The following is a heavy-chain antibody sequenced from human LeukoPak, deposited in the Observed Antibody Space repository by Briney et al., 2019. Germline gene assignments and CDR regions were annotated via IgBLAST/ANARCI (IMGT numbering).Heavy chain of an antibody. V-gene: IGHV4-59*01. D-gene: IGHD4-17*01. CDR2: IYYSGSP. CDR3: ARVNYGDYGLDY. J-gene: IGHJ4*02. Sequence: KPSETLSLTCTVSGGSISSYYWSWIRQPPGKGLEWIGYIYYSGSPNYNPSLKGRVTISVDTSKNQFSLKLSSVTAADTAVYYCARVNYGDYGLDYWGQGTLVTVSS. CDR1: GGSISSYY.